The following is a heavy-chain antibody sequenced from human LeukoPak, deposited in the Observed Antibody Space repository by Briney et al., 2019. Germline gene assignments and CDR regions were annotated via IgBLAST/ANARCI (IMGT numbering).Heavy chain of an antibody. V-gene: IGHV4-61*01. J-gene: IGHJ4*02. D-gene: IGHD5-18*01. Sequence: PSETLSLTGDVSGVSINTCCYYWTWIRQPPGKGLEWIGYKYYSGSTRYNSSLRSRLTISLDSSKNQFSLRLTSVTAADTAVYYCARGRSYGFDFDSWGPGTLVIVSS. CDR3: ARGRSYGFDFDS. CDR1: GVSINTCCYY. CDR2: KYYSGST.